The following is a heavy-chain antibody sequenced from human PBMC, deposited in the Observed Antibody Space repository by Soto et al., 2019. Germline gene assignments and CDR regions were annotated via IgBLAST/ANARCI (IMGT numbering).Heavy chain of an antibody. V-gene: IGHV3-48*01. D-gene: IGHD2-8*01. Sequence: GGSLRLSCAASGCTFSSYSMNWVRQAPGKGLEWVSYISSSGSTIYYADSVKGRFTISRDNAKNSLYLQMNSLRAEDTAVYYCAREMVYAIVMDVWGKGTTVTVSS. CDR3: AREMVYAIVMDV. CDR1: GCTFSSYS. J-gene: IGHJ6*04. CDR2: ISSSGSTI.